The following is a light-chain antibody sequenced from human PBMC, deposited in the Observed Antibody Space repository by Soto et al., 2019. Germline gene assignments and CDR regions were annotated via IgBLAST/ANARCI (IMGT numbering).Light chain of an antibody. J-gene: IGKJ1*01. Sequence: EIVLTQSPDTLPLSPGERATLSCRASQSVGSSDLAWYQQKPGQAPRLLIYGASTRATGIPARFSGSGSGTEFTLTISSLQSEDFAVYYCQQYNNWPPVTFGQGTK. CDR3: QQYNNWPPVT. CDR2: GAS. CDR1: QSVGSSD. V-gene: IGKV3-15*01.